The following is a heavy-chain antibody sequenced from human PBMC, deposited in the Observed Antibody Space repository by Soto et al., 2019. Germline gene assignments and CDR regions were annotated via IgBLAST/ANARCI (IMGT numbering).Heavy chain of an antibody. D-gene: IGHD1-26*01. CDR1: GGTFSRYG. CDR3: ARTYYQWEALHYFDF. Sequence: QVQLVQSRAEVKKPGSSVKVSCTASGGTFSRYGFTWVRQAPGQGFQWMGGIIPIFGTTHYEQNFQGRLSITADESTSTVYMELSSLRSDDTAIYFCARTYYQWEALHYFDFWGQGTLVTVSS. V-gene: IGHV1-69*01. CDR2: IIPIFGTT. J-gene: IGHJ4*02.